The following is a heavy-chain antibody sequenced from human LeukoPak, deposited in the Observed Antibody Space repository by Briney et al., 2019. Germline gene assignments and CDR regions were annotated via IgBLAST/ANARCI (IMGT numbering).Heavy chain of an antibody. CDR3: ARVIDYDISGYYLGY. V-gene: IGHV4-34*01. D-gene: IGHD3-22*01. Sequence: SSETPSPTCAVYGGSFSGYYWSWIRQPPGKGLEWIGEINDSGSTSCSPSLKSRVSISVDTSKNQFSLKLSSVTAADTAVYYCARVIDYDISGYYLGYWGQGTRVTVSS. CDR2: INDSGST. CDR1: GGSFSGYY. J-gene: IGHJ4*02.